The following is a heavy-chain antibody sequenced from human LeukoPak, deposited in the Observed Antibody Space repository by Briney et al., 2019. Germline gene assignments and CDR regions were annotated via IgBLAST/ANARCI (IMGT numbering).Heavy chain of an antibody. CDR2: ISGSGGST. CDR1: GFTFSSYA. J-gene: IGHJ6*03. V-gene: IGHV3-23*01. D-gene: IGHD3-10*01. CDR3: AKARGSNYYYYMDV. Sequence: GGSLRLSCAASGFTFSSYAMSWVRQAPGKGLEWVSAISGSGGSTYYADPVKGRFTISRDNSKNTLYLQMNSLRAEDTAVYYCAKARGSNYYYYMDVWGKGTTVTVSS.